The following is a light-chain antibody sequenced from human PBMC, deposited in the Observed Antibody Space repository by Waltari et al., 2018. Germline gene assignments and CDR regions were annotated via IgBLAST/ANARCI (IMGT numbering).Light chain of an antibody. V-gene: IGLV2-23*02. Sequence: QSALTQTASVSGSPGQSITISCTGTSSDVGNYNLVSWYQQHPGTAPKLMIYEVNARPSGVSNRFSGSKSGNTASLTISGLQPEDEADYYCCSYAGSTTFWVFGTGTKVTVL. CDR2: EVN. J-gene: IGLJ1*01. CDR1: SSDVGNYNL. CDR3: CSYAGSTTFWV.